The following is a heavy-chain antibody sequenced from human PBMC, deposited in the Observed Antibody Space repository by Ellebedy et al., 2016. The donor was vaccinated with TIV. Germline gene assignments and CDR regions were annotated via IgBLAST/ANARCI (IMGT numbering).Heavy chain of an antibody. Sequence: GESLKISCAASGFTFSSYSMNWVRQAPGKGLEWVSSISSSSSYIYYADSVKGRFTISRDNAKNSLYLQMNSLRAEDTAVYYCARDPSLRDYWGQGTLVTVSS. CDR2: ISSSSSYI. CDR1: GFTFSSYS. CDR3: ARDPSLRDY. V-gene: IGHV3-21*01. J-gene: IGHJ4*02.